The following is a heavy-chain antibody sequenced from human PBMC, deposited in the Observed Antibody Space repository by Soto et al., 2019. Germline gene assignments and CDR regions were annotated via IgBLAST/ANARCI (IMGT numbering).Heavy chain of an antibody. CDR2: TRNKAKSYTT. Sequence: EVQLVESGGGLVQPGGSLRLSCAASGFTFSDHYMDWVRQAPGKGLEWVGRTRNKAKSYTTEYAASVKGRFTISRDDSKNSVYLHMNSLKTEDTAVYYCGRVGWELLHIDYWGQGTLVTVSS. CDR3: GRVGWELLHIDY. CDR1: GFTFSDHY. D-gene: IGHD1-26*01. J-gene: IGHJ4*02. V-gene: IGHV3-72*01.